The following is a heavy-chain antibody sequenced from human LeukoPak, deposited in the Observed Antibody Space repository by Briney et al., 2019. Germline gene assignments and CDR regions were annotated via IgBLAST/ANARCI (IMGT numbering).Heavy chain of an antibody. D-gene: IGHD3-10*01. CDR2: INPNSGGT. CDR1: GYTFTGYY. Sequence: GASVKVSCKASGYTFTGYYMHWVRQAPGQGLEWMGWINPNSGGTNYAQKFQGRVTMTRDTSISTAYMELSRLRSDDTAVYYCASPRDGSGALPDYWGQGTLVTVSS. V-gene: IGHV1-2*02. CDR3: ASPRDGSGALPDY. J-gene: IGHJ4*02.